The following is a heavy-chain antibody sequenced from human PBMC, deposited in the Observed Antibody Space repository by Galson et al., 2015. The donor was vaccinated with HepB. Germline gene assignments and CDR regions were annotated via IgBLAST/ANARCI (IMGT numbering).Heavy chain of an antibody. CDR2: ACHSGGT. CDR3: ARAKEGRGYFDY. CDR1: GDSISNDRW. Sequence: ETLSLTCAVSGDSISNDRWWSWVRQPPGEGLEWIGEACHSGGTNYRPSLKSRVTISVDKSKNQFSLKLTSVTAADTAVYYCARAKEGRGYFDYWGQGTLVTVSS. D-gene: IGHD3-10*01. V-gene: IGHV4-4*02. J-gene: IGHJ4*02.